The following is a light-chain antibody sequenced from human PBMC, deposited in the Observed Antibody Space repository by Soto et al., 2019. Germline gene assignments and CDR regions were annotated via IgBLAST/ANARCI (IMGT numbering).Light chain of an antibody. V-gene: IGKV1-33*01. Sequence: DIQMTQSPSTLSASVGDRFTITFQASQSIGNWLAWYQQKPGKAPKLLIYDASNLEAGVPSRFRGSGSGTDFTFTISRLQPEDIATYYCQQYENLPTFGQGTRLEIK. CDR3: QQYENLPT. CDR1: QSIGNW. CDR2: DAS. J-gene: IGKJ5*01.